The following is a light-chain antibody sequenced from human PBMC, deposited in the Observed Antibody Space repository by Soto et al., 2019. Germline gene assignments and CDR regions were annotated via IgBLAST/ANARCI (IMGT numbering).Light chain of an antibody. J-gene: IGKJ5*01. CDR3: QQRSHWPPIT. CDR2: DAS. CDR1: QSVSSY. V-gene: IGKV3-11*01. Sequence: EIVLTQSPATLSLSPGERATLSCRASQSVSSYLAWYQQKPGQAPRLLIYDASNRATGIPARFSGSGSGTDFTLSSSSLEPEDFAVYYCQQRSHWPPITCGQGTRLEMK.